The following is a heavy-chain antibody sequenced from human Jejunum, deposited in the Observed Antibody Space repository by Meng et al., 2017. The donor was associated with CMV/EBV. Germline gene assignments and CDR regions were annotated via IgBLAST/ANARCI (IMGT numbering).Heavy chain of an antibody. Sequence: SGGSISSGSYFCSWLRQSPGKGLGWIGCIYSSGNTYYTPSLKSRLIISIDTSKTQFSLKLNSLTAADTAVYYCARGGSSGWYDWYFDLWGLGTLVTVS. CDR1: GGSISSGSYF. D-gene: IGHD6-19*01. CDR3: ARGGSSGWYDWYFDL. CDR2: IYSSGNT. J-gene: IGHJ2*01. V-gene: IGHV4-30-4*01.